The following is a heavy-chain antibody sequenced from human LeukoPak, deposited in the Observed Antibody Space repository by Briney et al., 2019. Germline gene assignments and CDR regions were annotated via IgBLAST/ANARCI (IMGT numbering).Heavy chain of an antibody. CDR1: GFTFSSYS. D-gene: IGHD6-6*01. J-gene: IGHJ4*02. Sequence: PGGSLRLSRAASGFTFSSYSMNWVRQAPGKGLEWVSYISSSSSTIYYADSVKGRFTISRDNAKNSLYLQMNSLRAEDTAVYYCARSAARGIDYWGQGTLVTVSS. CDR3: ARSAARGIDY. CDR2: ISSSSSTI. V-gene: IGHV3-48*04.